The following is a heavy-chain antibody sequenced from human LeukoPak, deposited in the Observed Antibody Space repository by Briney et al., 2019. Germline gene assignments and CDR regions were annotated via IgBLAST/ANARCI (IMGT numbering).Heavy chain of an antibody. Sequence: GGSLRLSCAASGFTFSNYAMSWVRQAPGKGLEWVSAITGSGGNTYYADSVKGRLTISRDNSKNTVFLHMNSLRAEDTAVYYCAKWGDYDVLTGYYVSDYWGQGTLVTVSS. CDR2: ITGSGGNT. J-gene: IGHJ4*02. D-gene: IGHD3-9*01. CDR3: AKWGDYDVLTGYYVSDY. V-gene: IGHV3-23*01. CDR1: GFTFSNYA.